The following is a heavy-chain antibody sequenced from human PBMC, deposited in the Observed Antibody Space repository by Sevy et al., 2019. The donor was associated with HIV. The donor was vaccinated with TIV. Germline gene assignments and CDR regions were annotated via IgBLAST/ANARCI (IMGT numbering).Heavy chain of an antibody. CDR3: ATMASGSNYFDF. D-gene: IGHD3-10*01. J-gene: IGHJ4*02. CDR1: GGSISSYF. V-gene: IGHV4-59*01. CDR2: IYYSGST. Sequence: SETLSLTCTVSGGSISSYFWNWIRQPPGKGLECIGYIYYSGSTYYNPSLKSRVTISVDTSKNQLSLKLISVTAADSAVYYCATMASGSNYFDFWGQGTLVTVSS.